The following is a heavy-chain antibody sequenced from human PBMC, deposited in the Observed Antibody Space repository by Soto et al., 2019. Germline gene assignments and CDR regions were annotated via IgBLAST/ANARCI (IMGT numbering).Heavy chain of an antibody. Sequence: GGSLRLSCAASGFTFSSAWMSWVRQAPGKGLEWVGLIKTTTDGGTTDYAAPVKGRFSILRDDSKNTVYLQMNSLKTEDTGVYYCIAPXDFWSGLHYYYYYGMDVWGQGTTVTVSS. D-gene: IGHD3-3*01. CDR2: IKTTTDGGTT. V-gene: IGHV3-15*01. J-gene: IGHJ6*02. CDR1: GFTFSSAW. CDR3: IAPXDFWSGLHYYYYYGMDV.